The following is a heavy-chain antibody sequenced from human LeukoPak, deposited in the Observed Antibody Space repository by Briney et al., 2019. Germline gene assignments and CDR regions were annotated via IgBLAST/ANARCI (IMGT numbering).Heavy chain of an antibody. Sequence: SETLSLTCTVSGGSISSSSYYWGWIRQPPGKGLEWIGRIYYSGSTYYNPSLKSRVTISVDTSKNQFSLKLSSVTAADTAVYYCARQNSMYYDYVWGSSYYYYYGMDVWGQGTTVTVSS. CDR1: GGSISSSSYY. CDR3: ARQNSMYYDYVWGSSYYYYYGMDV. V-gene: IGHV4-39*01. J-gene: IGHJ6*02. D-gene: IGHD3-16*01. CDR2: IYYSGST.